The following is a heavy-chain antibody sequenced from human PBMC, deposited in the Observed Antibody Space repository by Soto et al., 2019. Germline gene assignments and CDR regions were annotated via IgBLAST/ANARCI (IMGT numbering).Heavy chain of an antibody. CDR2: SRSKGYGGTT. CDR3: TRGMYTAYETAPLFFDF. J-gene: IGHJ4*02. D-gene: IGHD5-12*01. V-gene: IGHV3-49*03. Sequence: GGSLRLSCTTSGFTFGAYALSWFREAPGKGLEWVGFSRSKGYGGTTEFAASVRGRFTISRDDSNSIAYLQMNSLKTEDTAVYYCTRGMYTAYETAPLFFDFWGQGTLVTVSS. CDR1: GFTFGAYA.